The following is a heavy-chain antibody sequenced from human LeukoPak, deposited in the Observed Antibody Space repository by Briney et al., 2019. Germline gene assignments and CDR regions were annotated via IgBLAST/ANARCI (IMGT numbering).Heavy chain of an antibody. CDR1: GGSISSSNW. CDR3: ARGSHWNQLHYFDY. D-gene: IGHD1-1*01. Sequence: SETLSLTCAVSGGSISSSNWWRWVRPPPEKGLEWIGEIYHSGSTNYNPSLKSRVTISVDKSKNQFSLNLSSVTAADTAVYYCARGSHWNQLHYFDYWGQGTLVTVSS. CDR2: IYHSGST. J-gene: IGHJ4*02. V-gene: IGHV4-4*02.